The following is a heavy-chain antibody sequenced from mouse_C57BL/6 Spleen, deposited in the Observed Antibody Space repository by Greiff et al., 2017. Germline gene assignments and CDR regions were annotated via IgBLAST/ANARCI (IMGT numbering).Heavy chain of an antibody. CDR2: FYPGSGSI. J-gene: IGHJ4*01. Sequence: QVQLKQSGPELVKPGASVKLSCKASGYTFTEYTIHWVKQRSGQGLEWIWWFYPGSGSIKYNEKFKDKATLTADKSSSTVYMELSRLTSEDSAVXFWARHDEAWRGCDGYDCAMDYWGQGTSVTVSS. V-gene: IGHV1-62-2*01. CDR1: GYTFTEYT. D-gene: IGHD2-2*01. CDR3: ARHDEAWRGCDGYDCAMDY.